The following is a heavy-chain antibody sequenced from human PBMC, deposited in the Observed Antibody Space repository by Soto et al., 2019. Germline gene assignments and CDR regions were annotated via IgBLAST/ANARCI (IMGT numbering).Heavy chain of an antibody. V-gene: IGHV3-23*01. J-gene: IGHJ3*02. Sequence: EVQLLESGGGLVQPGGSLRLSCAASGFTFSSYAMSWVRQAPGKGLEWVSAISGRGGNTYYADSVKGRFTISRDNCKNTLYLQMNSLRAEDTAVYYCAMEGSSRGGAFDIWGQGTMVTVSS. CDR3: AMEGSSRGGAFDI. D-gene: IGHD6-13*01. CDR1: GFTFSSYA. CDR2: ISGRGGNT.